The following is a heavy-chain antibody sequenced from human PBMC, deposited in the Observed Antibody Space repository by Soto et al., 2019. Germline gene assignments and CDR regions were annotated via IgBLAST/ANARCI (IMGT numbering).Heavy chain of an antibody. D-gene: IGHD3-22*01. J-gene: IGHJ4*02. V-gene: IGHV3-23*01. Sequence: GGSLRLSCAASGFTFSSYAMSWVRQAPGKGLEWVSAISGSGGSTYYADSVKGRFTISRDNSKNTLYLQMNSLRAEDTAVYYCAKVKGGSSGYYANFDYWGQGTLVTVSS. CDR1: GFTFSSYA. CDR2: ISGSGGST. CDR3: AKVKGGSSGYYANFDY.